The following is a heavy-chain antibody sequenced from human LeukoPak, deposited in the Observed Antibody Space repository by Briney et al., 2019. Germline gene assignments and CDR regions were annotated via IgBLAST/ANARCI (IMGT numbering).Heavy chain of an antibody. CDR3: AKSQRNDQQVVQRIDY. CDR1: RFTFSTYA. CDR2: ISGSGDTT. D-gene: IGHD2-2*01. J-gene: IGHJ4*02. V-gene: IGHV3-23*01. Sequence: PGGSVRLSCTASRFTFSTYAMSWVRQAPGKGLEWVSSISGSGDTTYYTGSVKGRFTISRDNSKNSLYLQMSSLRAEDTAVYYCAKSQRNDQQVVQRIDYWGQGTLVTVSS.